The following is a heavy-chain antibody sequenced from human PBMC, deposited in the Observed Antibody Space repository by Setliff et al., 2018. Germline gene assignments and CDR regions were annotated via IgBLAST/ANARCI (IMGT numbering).Heavy chain of an antibody. J-gene: IGHJ4*02. Sequence: SETLSLTCTVSGGSISSSSYYWGWIRQPPGKGLEWIGSIYYSGSTYYNPSLKSRVTISIDASKNQFSLKLDSVTAADTAVYYCARTDDYYNFYAYWGQGTLVTVSS. V-gene: IGHV4-39*07. CDR3: ARTDDYYNFYAY. D-gene: IGHD3-3*01. CDR1: GGSISSSSYY. CDR2: IYYSGST.